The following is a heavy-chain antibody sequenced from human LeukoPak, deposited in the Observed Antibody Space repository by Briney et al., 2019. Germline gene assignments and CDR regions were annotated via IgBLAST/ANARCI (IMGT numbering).Heavy chain of an antibody. CDR2: IRSKANSYAT. CDR1: GFTFSGSA. Sequence: GGSLRLSCAASGFTFSGSAMHWVRQASGKGLEWVGRIRSKANSYATAYAVSVKGRFTISRDDSKNTAYLQMNSLRAEDTAVYYCAKDGGIAAAGTPPDDYWGQGTLVTVSS. J-gene: IGHJ4*02. V-gene: IGHV3-73*01. D-gene: IGHD6-13*01. CDR3: AKDGGIAAAGTPPDDY.